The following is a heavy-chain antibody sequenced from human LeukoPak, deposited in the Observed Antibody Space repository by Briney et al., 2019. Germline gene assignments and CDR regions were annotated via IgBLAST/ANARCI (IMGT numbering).Heavy chain of an antibody. CDR3: ARDSIAAAGYFDY. J-gene: IGHJ4*02. V-gene: IGHV4-30-2*01. CDR2: IYHSGST. D-gene: IGHD6-13*01. Sequence: SSETLPLTCTVSGGSISSGGYYWSWTRQPPGKGLEWIGYIYHSGSTYYNPSLKSRVTISVDRSKNQFSLKLSSVTAADTAVYYCARDSIAAAGYFDYWGQGTLVTVSS. CDR1: GGSISSGGYY.